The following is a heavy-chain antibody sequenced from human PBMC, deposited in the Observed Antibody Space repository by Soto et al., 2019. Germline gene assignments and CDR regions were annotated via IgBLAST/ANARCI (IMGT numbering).Heavy chain of an antibody. Sequence: TVSGGSISSGDYFWSWIRQPPGKGLEWIGYIYYSGSTYYDPSLKSRVTISVDTSKNQFSLKLSSVTAADTALYYCARGPTHQTYKDNRSAHQFDYWGQGTLVTVSS. CDR1: GGSISSGDYF. D-gene: IGHD2-15*01. V-gene: IGHV4-30-4*01. CDR3: ARGPTHQTYKDNRSAHQFDY. J-gene: IGHJ4*02. CDR2: IYYSGST.